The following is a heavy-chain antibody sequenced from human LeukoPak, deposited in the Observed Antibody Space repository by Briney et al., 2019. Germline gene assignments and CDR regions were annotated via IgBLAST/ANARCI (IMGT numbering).Heavy chain of an antibody. V-gene: IGHV3-48*01. D-gene: IGHD3-16*01. Sequence: QSGGSLRLSCAASGFTFSSYWMSWVRQAPGKGLEWVSYISSSSITIYSPDSVKGRFTISRDNAKNSLYLQMNSLRAEDTAVYYCARSTISFGGVIGYWGQGTLVTVSS. CDR1: GFTFSSYW. CDR3: ARSTISFGGVIGY. CDR2: ISSSSITI. J-gene: IGHJ4*02.